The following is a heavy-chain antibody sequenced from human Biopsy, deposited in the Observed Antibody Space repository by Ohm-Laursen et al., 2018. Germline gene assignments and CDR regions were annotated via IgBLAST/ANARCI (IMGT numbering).Heavy chain of an antibody. CDR1: GYTFTGYY. Sequence: ASVKVSCKASGYTFTGYYIHWVRQAPGQGLEWMGWINPKSGDTNSAQKFHSRVSFTADTSISTAYLELNKLRSDDTAVYFCARNQDGLNWNYLDYWGQGTLVTVSS. CDR3: ARNQDGLNWNYLDY. J-gene: IGHJ4*02. D-gene: IGHD3-3*01. V-gene: IGHV1-2*02. CDR2: INPKSGDT.